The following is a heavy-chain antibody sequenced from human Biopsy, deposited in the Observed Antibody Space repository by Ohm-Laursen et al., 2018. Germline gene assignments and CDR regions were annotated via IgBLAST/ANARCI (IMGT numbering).Heavy chain of an antibody. CDR2: IDVSDYNT. CDR1: GFTFHTYA. J-gene: IGHJ5*01. Sequence: SLRLSCAAPGFTFHTYAMSWVRQAPGKGLEWVAHIDVSDYNTYYADSVRDRFTISRDNSKQMVHLEINSLTADDTAVYYCVKQWGGYNFDSWGQGTLVTVSS. D-gene: IGHD1-14*01. V-gene: IGHV3-23*01. CDR3: VKQWGGYNFDS.